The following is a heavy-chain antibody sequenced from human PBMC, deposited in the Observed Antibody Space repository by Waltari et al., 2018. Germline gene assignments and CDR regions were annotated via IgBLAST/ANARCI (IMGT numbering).Heavy chain of an antibody. CDR2: MSYDGNNR. Sequence: QVQLVESGGGVVQPGGSLRLSCAASGFTFSNYARHGVRQAPGKGLEWVAVMSYDGNNRYYADSMKGRFTISRDNSKNTLYLQINSLRPEDTAVYHCARDSWASHTGVVTYYYHMDVWGKGTTVTVSS. CDR3: ARDSWASHTGVVTYYYHMDV. V-gene: IGHV3-30-3*01. CDR1: GFTFSNYA. J-gene: IGHJ6*03. D-gene: IGHD5-18*01.